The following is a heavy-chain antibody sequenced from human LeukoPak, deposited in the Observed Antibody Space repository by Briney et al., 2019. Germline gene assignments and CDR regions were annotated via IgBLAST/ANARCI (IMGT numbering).Heavy chain of an antibody. J-gene: IGHJ5*02. CDR1: GLTFADYV. CDR2: ISGDGGST. V-gene: IGHV3-43*02. Sequence: GGSLRLSCAASGLTFADYVMHWSRQAPGKGLEWVSLISGDGGSTYYADSVKGRFTISRDNSKNSLYLQMNSLRTEDTALYYCAIVGVYSYGYNNWFDPWGQGTLVTVAS. D-gene: IGHD5-18*01. CDR3: AIVGVYSYGYNNWFDP.